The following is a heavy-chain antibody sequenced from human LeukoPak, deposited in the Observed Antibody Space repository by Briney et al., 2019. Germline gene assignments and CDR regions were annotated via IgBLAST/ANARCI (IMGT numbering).Heavy chain of an antibody. V-gene: IGHV1-2*02. CDR3: ARDPYPNVGYCSGGSCYPYNWFDP. D-gene: IGHD2-15*01. CDR1: GYTFTGYY. J-gene: IGHJ5*02. CDR2: INPNSGST. Sequence: ASVKVSCKASGYTFTGYYMHWVQQAPGQGLEWMGWINPNSGSTNYAQKFQGRVTMTRDTSISTAYMELSRLRSDDTAVYYCARDPYPNVGYCSGGSCYPYNWFDPWGQGTLVTVSS.